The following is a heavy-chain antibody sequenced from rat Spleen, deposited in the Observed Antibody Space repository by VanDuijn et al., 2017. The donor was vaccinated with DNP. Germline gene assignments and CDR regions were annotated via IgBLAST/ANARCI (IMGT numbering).Heavy chain of an antibody. D-gene: IGHD5-1*01. V-gene: IGHV5-20*01. CDR2: ISYDGSST. J-gene: IGHJ2*01. CDR3: TTEAGDY. CDR1: GFTFSDYY. Sequence: EVQLVESGGGLVQPGRSLKLSCAASGFTFSDYYMTWVRQAPKKGLEWVATISYDGSSTYYRDSVKGRFTISRDNAKSTLYLQMDSPRSEDTATYYCTTEAGDYWGQGVMVTVSS.